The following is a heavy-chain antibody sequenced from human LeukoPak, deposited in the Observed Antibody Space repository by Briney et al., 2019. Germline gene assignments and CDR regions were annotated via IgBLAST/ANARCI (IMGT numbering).Heavy chain of an antibody. V-gene: IGHV3-7*01. CDR3: ARVGAWEWRDYGDY. CDR1: GFTFSSYW. CDR2: IKQDGSEK. J-gene: IGHJ4*02. D-gene: IGHD1-26*01. Sequence: GGSLRLSCAASGFTFSSYWMSWVRQAPGKGLEWVANIKQDGSEKYYVDSVKGRFTISRDNAKNSLYLQMNSLRAEDTAVYYCARVGAWEWRDYGDYWGQGTLVTVSS.